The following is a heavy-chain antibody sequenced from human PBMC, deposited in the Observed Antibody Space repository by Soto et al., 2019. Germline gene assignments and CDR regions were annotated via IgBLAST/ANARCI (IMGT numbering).Heavy chain of an antibody. CDR1: GFVFSAYW. Sequence: GGSLRLSCAASGFVFSAYWMSWVRQAPGKGLECVATIKEDGSEKYYVDSVMGRFIISRDNAQNSVYLQMNSLRVEDTAVYYCARDVPGSGEFDPWGQGTLVTVSS. V-gene: IGHV3-7*05. D-gene: IGHD3-10*01. CDR2: IKEDGSEK. CDR3: ARDVPGSGEFDP. J-gene: IGHJ5*02.